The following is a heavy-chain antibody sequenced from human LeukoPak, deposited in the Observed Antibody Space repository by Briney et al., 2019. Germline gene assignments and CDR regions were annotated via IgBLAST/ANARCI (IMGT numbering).Heavy chain of an antibody. D-gene: IGHD5-24*01. V-gene: IGHV3-74*01. CDR1: GFTCRRHW. J-gene: IGHJ4*02. CDR2: INGDGSAT. Sequence: TGGSLRLSCAASGFTCRRHWRHWVRQAPGKGLVWVSRINGDGSATYYADSVKGRFSISRDNPKNTLYLHMHSLRADDTAVYYCAREEEMATNTDHWGQGTLVTVSS. CDR3: AREEEMATNTDH.